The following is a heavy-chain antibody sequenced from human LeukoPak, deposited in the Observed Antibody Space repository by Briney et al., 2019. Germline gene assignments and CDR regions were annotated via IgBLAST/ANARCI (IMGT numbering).Heavy chain of an antibody. CDR2: IYYSGST. J-gene: IGHJ4*02. V-gene: IGHV4-59*08. CDR3: ARHPMFSSGWYYFDY. D-gene: IGHD6-19*01. CDR1: GGSFSGYY. Sequence: PSETLSLTCAVYGGSFSGYYWSWIRRPPGKGLEWIGYIYYSGSTNYNPSLKSRVTISVDTSKNQFSLKLSSVTAADTAVYYCARHPMFSSGWYYFDYWGQGTLVTVSS.